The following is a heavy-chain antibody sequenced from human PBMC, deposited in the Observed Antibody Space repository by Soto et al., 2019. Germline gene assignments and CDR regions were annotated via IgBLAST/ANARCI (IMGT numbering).Heavy chain of an antibody. CDR3: ARAVGDPLYYLDY. Sequence: SVTLSLTCTVANDSISSYYWNWIRKSPGKGLEWIGYTDYSGNTNYNPSLKSRVTISGDTSKNQFSLRLSSVTAADTAVYYCARAVGDPLYYLDYWGQGTLVTVSS. CDR1: NDSISSYY. CDR2: TDYSGNT. D-gene: IGHD6-19*01. J-gene: IGHJ4*02. V-gene: IGHV4-59*08.